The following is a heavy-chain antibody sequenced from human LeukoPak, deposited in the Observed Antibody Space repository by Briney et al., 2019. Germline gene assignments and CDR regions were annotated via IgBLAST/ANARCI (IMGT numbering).Heavy chain of an antibody. CDR2: MNPNSGNT. CDR3: ARGRRYYYDSSGYYYEVPFDY. J-gene: IGHJ4*02. D-gene: IGHD3-22*01. CDR1: GYTFTGYY. Sequence: GASVKVSCKASGYTFTGYYMHWVRQAPGQGLEWMGWMNPNSGNTGYAQKFQGRVTITRNTSISTAYMELSSLRSEDTAVYYCARGRRYYYDSSGYYYEVPFDYWGQGTLVTVSS. V-gene: IGHV1-8*03.